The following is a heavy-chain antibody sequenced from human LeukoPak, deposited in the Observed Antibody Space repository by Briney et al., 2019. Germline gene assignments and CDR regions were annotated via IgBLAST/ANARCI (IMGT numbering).Heavy chain of an antibody. V-gene: IGHV4-4*08. CDR2: VYSNGNT. CDR1: GGSINGYH. Sequence: SETLSLTCTVSGGSINGYHWSCIRQPPGKGLEWIGYVYSNGNTEYKPSLKSRVTISADTSKYQFSLKLTSVTAADTAIYYCARRNDFDVWGQGTMVTVSS. CDR3: ARRNDFDV. J-gene: IGHJ3*01.